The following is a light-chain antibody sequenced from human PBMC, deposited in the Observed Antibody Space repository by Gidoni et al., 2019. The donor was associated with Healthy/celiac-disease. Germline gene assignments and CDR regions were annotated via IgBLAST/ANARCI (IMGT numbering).Light chain of an antibody. Sequence: CRSSQSLLHSNGYNYLDWYLQKPGQSPQLLIYLGSNRASGVPDRFSGSGSGTDFTLKISRVEAEDVGVYYCMQALQTWTFXQXTKVEIK. V-gene: IGKV2-28*01. CDR3: MQALQTWT. CDR1: QSLLHSNGYNY. CDR2: LGS. J-gene: IGKJ1*01.